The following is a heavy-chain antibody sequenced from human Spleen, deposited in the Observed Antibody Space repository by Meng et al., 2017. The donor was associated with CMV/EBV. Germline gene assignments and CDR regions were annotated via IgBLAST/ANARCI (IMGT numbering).Heavy chain of an antibody. Sequence: GGSLRLSCKGSGYSFTSYWIGWVRQMPGKGLEWMGIIYPGDSDTRYSPSFQGQVTISVDKSISTAFLQWSSLKASDTAIYYCARGGNWNGYFDYWGQGTLVTVSS. CDR3: ARGGNWNGYFDY. J-gene: IGHJ4*02. CDR2: IYPGDSDT. V-gene: IGHV5-51*01. CDR1: GYSFTSYW. D-gene: IGHD1-1*01.